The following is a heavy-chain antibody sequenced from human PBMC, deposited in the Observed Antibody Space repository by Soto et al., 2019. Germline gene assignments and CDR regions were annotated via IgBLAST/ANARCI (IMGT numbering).Heavy chain of an antibody. D-gene: IGHD5-18*01. V-gene: IGHV1-69*12. CDR2: IVPIFGTA. J-gene: IGHJ6*02. Sequence: QVQLVQSGAEVKKPGSSVKVSCKASGGTFSSYAISWVRQAPGQGLEWMGGIVPIFGTANYAQKFQGRVLITAEDSTRTACMELIILRSEETAVYYCARDDVDTGMPYCMDVWGQGTTVTVSS. CDR1: GGTFSSYA. CDR3: ARDDVDTGMPYCMDV.